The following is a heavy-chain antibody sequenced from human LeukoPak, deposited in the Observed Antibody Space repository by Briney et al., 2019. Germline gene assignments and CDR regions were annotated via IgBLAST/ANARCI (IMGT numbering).Heavy chain of an antibody. V-gene: IGHV3-30*03. J-gene: IGHJ3*02. CDR2: VSYEETYT. CDR3: ARGRVELSQANLAFEI. CDR1: GFSLSSHS. Sequence: PGGSLRLSCFASGFSLSSHSVHWVCQAPGHGLEWVAIVSYEETYTSFADSVKGRFTISRDDSKGTVFLQMNSLRPEDTALYFCARGRVELSQANLAFEISGQGKPVIVSS. D-gene: IGHD2-15*01.